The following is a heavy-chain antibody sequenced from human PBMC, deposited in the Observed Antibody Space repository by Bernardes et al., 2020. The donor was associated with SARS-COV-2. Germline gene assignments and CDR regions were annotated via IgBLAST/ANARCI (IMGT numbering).Heavy chain of an antibody. CDR3: VSSFSQAMTGTFT. CDR2: ISSDGSNA. D-gene: IGHD1-7*01. Sequence: GWSLRLSCSASGFTFRSPAMQWVRQAPGKGLVYVSGISSDGSNAYYVDSVKGRFTISRDNSKNTLYLEMSSLRLEDTAVYYCVSSFSQAMTGTFTWDQGTLVTVSS. J-gene: IGHJ4*02. CDR1: GFTFRSPA. V-gene: IGHV3-64D*06.